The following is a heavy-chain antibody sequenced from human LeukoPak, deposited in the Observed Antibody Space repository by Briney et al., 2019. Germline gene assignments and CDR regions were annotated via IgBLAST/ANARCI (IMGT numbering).Heavy chain of an antibody. Sequence: GGSLRLSCAASGFTFSDYAMHWVRQSPGKRLEYVSSIKNYGGSTYYANSVEGRFTISGENSRNTVYLQMGSLRAEDMAVCYCARDRGYSGSGSLNWGPKKIYYYYGLDVWGQGTTVTVSS. D-gene: IGHD3-10*01. J-gene: IGHJ6*02. CDR2: IKNYGGST. CDR1: GFTFSDYA. V-gene: IGHV3-64*01. CDR3: ARDRGYSGSGSLNWGPKKIYYYYGLDV.